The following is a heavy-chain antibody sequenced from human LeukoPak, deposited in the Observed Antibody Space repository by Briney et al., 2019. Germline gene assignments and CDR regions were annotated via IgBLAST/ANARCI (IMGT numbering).Heavy chain of an antibody. V-gene: IGHV4-39*02. Sequence: TSETLSLTCTVSGGSISSSSYYWGWIRQPPGKGLEWIGSIYYSGSTYYNPSLKSRVTISVDTSKNQFSLKLSSVTAADTAVYYCAREVTRAYYYYGMDAWGQGTTVTVSS. D-gene: IGHD5-18*01. J-gene: IGHJ6*02. CDR3: AREVTRAYYYYGMDA. CDR2: IYYSGST. CDR1: GGSISSSSYY.